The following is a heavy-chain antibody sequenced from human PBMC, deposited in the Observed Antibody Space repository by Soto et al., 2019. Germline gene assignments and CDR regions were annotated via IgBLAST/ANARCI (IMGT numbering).Heavy chain of an antibody. CDR1: GFTFSSYS. J-gene: IGHJ4*02. Sequence: GGSLRLSCAASGFTFSSYSMNWVRQAPGKGLEWVSSISSSSSYIYYADSVKGRFTISRDNAKNSLYLQMNSLRAEDTAVYYCAREPYLSDYYDSSGYDDYWGQGTLVTVSS. CDR3: AREPYLSDYYDSSGYDDY. V-gene: IGHV3-21*01. CDR2: ISSSSSYI. D-gene: IGHD3-22*01.